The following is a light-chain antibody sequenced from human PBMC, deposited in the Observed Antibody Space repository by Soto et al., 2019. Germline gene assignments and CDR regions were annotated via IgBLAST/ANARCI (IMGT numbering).Light chain of an antibody. CDR1: QGLYSY. CDR3: QRCNSAPFT. V-gene: IGKV1-27*01. Sequence: DTQMTQSPSSLSASVGDRVTITCRASQGLYSYLAWYQQKPRKVPKILIYAASSLVSGVPSRFSGSGAGTDFTVTTSSLVSEDVATYYCQRCNSAPFTFGPGNKVDIK. CDR2: AAS. J-gene: IGKJ3*01.